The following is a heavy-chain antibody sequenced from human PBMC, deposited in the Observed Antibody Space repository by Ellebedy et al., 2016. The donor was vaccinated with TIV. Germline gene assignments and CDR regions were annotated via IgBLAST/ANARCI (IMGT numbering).Heavy chain of an antibody. V-gene: IGHV4-4*07. D-gene: IGHD3-10*01. Sequence: GSLRLSXTVSGGSISSHYWSWIRQPAGKGLEWIGHVYTGGSTNYSPSLKSRVTMSLDTSKNQFFLKLISVTAADKADYYCAREDPMVRGAINYGTDVWGQGTTVSVSS. CDR2: VYTGGST. CDR1: GGSISSHY. CDR3: AREDPMVRGAINYGTDV. J-gene: IGHJ6*02.